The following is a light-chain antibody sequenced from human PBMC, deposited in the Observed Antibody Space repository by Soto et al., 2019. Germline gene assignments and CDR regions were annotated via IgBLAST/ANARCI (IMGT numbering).Light chain of an antibody. CDR3: QVWDTSDDHYV. V-gene: IGLV3-21*04. CDR1: NIESKS. CDR2: NDG. Sequence: SYELTQAPSVSVAPGKTATVTCGGNNIESKSVHWYRQKPGQAPTLIIYNDGDRPSGIPERLSGSNSGNTATLTISRVEAGDEADYYCQVWDTSDDHYVFGTGTKLTVL. J-gene: IGLJ1*01.